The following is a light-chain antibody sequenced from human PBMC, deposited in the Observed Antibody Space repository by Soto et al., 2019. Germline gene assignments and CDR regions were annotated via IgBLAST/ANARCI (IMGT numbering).Light chain of an antibody. Sequence: EIVLTQSPVTLSLSPGERATLSCRASQSVSGSLAWYQQKPGQTPRLLIYDASHRATGIPVRFSGSGSGTDFTLTISSLEPEDFAVYYCQHRATWPLTFGGGTKVEIK. CDR1: QSVSGS. CDR3: QHRATWPLT. J-gene: IGKJ4*01. CDR2: DAS. V-gene: IGKV3-11*01.